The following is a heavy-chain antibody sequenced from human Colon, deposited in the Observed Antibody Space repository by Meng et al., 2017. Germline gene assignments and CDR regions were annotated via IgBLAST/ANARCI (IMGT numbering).Heavy chain of an antibody. CDR2: INTDGSHT. J-gene: IGHJ4*02. Sequence: GESLKISCAASGSTFSDYWMHLLRQAPRKGLVWVSRINTDGSHTGYPDSVQGRFTISRDNAKNTLYLQMNSLRADDTSLYYCVRDRRICSGGGCYSDYFDYWGQGTLVTVSS. D-gene: IGHD2-15*01. CDR1: GSTFSDYW. V-gene: IGHV3-74*01. CDR3: VRDRRICSGGGCYSDYFDY.